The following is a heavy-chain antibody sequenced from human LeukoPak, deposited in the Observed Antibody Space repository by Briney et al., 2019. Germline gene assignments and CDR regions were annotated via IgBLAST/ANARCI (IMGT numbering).Heavy chain of an antibody. CDR1: GGSISSYY. D-gene: IGHD3-9*01. Sequence: PSETQSLTCTVSGGSISSYYWSWIRQPPGEGLEWLGYIHYSGSTNYNPSLKSRVTISVDTSKNQFSLKLRSVTAADTAVYFCAGGGFDSPNWFDPWGQGTLVTVSS. V-gene: IGHV4-59*01. CDR3: AGGGFDSPNWFDP. J-gene: IGHJ5*02. CDR2: IHYSGST.